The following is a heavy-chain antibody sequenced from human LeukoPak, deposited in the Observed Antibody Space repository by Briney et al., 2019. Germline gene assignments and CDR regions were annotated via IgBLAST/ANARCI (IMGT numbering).Heavy chain of an antibody. Sequence: PGRSLRLSCAASGFTFSSYAMHWVRQAPGKGLEWVAVISYDGSNKYYADSVKGRFTISRDNAKNSLYLQMNSLRAEDTAVYYCARVGSGIAAAGWYEVWYYFDYWGQGTLVTVSS. CDR1: GFTFSSYA. D-gene: IGHD6-13*01. CDR2: ISYDGSNK. CDR3: ARVGSGIAAAGWYEVWYYFDY. V-gene: IGHV3-30*04. J-gene: IGHJ4*02.